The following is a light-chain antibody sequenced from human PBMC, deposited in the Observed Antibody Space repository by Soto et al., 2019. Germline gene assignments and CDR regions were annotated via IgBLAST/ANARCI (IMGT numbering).Light chain of an antibody. Sequence: EIVLTQSPDTLSLSPGERATLSCRATQNVARSNLAWYQHRPGQAPRLLISCASTRAADTPDRFSGSGSGAQFTLTISRLEPEDFAVYYCHQYGSSPPYSFGQGTRLEI. CDR3: HQYGSSPPYS. J-gene: IGKJ2*03. V-gene: IGKV3-20*01. CDR1: QNVARSN. CDR2: CAS.